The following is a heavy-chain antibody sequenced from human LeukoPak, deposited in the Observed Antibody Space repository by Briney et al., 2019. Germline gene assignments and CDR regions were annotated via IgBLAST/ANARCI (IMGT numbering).Heavy chain of an antibody. CDR3: AGGHSNSFYFDF. J-gene: IGHJ4*02. D-gene: IGHD4-11*01. CDR1: GGSVRTYE. Sequence: SETLSLTCTVSGGSVRTYEWSWIRQSPGKGLEWIGYIYSGSTNYNPSLKSRVTIPVDASKNQCSLKLRSVTAADTAVYFCAGGHSNSFYFDFWGQGTLVSVSS. CDR2: IYSGST. V-gene: IGHV4-59*02.